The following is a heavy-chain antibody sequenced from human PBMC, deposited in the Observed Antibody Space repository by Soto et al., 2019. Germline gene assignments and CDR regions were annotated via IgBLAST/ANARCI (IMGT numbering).Heavy chain of an antibody. CDR3: ARDLKRYYDSSGYGYYYYGMDV. CDR1: GGTFSSYA. J-gene: IGHJ6*02. Sequence: QVQLVQSGAEVKKPGSSVKVSCKASGGTFSSYAISWVRQAPGQGLEWMGGIIPIFGTANYAQKFQGRVTIPADESTTTAYVELSSLRSEDTAVYYCARDLKRYYDSSGYGYYYYGMDVWGQGTTVTVSS. V-gene: IGHV1-69*01. CDR2: IIPIFGTA. D-gene: IGHD3-22*01.